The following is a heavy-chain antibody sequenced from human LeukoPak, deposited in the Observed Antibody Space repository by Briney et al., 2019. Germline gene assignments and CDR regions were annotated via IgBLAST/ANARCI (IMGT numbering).Heavy chain of an antibody. CDR1: GFTFSTHD. J-gene: IGHJ4*02. CDR3: ATDYGDSPAY. V-gene: IGHV3-23*01. CDR2: ISRSGDTT. D-gene: IGHD4-17*01. Sequence: QPGGSLRLSCAASGFTFSTHDIHWVRQAPGKGLDWVSVISRSGDTTYYADSVKGRFTISRDNSKNTLYLQMNSLRAEDTAVYYCATDYGDSPAYWGQGTLVTVSS.